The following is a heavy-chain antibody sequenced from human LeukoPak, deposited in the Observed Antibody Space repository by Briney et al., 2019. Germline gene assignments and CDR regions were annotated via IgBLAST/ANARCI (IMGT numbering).Heavy chain of an antibody. CDR2: IIPILGIA. Sequence: ASVKVSCKASGGTFSSYTISWVRQAPGQGLEWMGRIIPILGIANYAQKFQGRVTITADKSTSTAYMELSSLRSEDTAVYYCARGRTRRGSPDGYWGQGTLVTVSS. V-gene: IGHV1-69*02. CDR3: ARGRTRRGSPDGY. J-gene: IGHJ4*02. CDR1: GGTFSSYT. D-gene: IGHD1-26*01.